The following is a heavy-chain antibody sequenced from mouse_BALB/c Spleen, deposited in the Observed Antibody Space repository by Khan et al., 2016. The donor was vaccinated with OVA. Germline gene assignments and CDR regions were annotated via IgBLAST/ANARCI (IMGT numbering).Heavy chain of an antibody. CDR1: GFTFSDYY. Sequence: EVELVESGGGLVKPGGSLKLSCAASGFTFSDYYMYWVRQTPEKKLEWVATISDGGSYNYYTDSVKGRFTISRDDAKNNLYLQMSSLKSEDTAIYYCLRGYYGDPFAYWGQGTLVTVSA. CDR3: LRGYYGDPFAY. D-gene: IGHD2-13*01. V-gene: IGHV5-4*02. J-gene: IGHJ3*01. CDR2: ISDGGSYN.